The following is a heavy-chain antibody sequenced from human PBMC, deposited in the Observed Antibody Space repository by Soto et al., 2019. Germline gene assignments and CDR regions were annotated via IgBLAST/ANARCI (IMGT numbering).Heavy chain of an antibody. V-gene: IGHV1-69*02. J-gene: IGHJ4*02. D-gene: IGHD3-16*01. CDR1: GGTFSSYT. CDR2: IIPILGIA. CDR3: ARAFGGGMPRGFDY. Sequence: QVQLVQSGAEVKKPGSSVKVSCKASGGTFSSYTISWVRQAPGQGLEWMGRIIPILGIANYAQKFQGRVTITADKATSTAYMELSSLRSEDTAVYYWARAFGGGMPRGFDYWGQGTLVTVSS.